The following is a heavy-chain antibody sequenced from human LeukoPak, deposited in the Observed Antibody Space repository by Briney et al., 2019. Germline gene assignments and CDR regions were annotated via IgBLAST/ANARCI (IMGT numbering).Heavy chain of an antibody. D-gene: IGHD3-16*01. Sequence: GGSLRLSCAASGFTFSSYWMNWARQAPGKGLEWVASINDNGNVNYYVDSVKRRFTISRDNAKNSLYLQMSNWRAEGRAVYFCARGGGLDVWGQGATVTVSS. CDR2: INDNGNVN. V-gene: IGHV3-7*03. CDR3: ARGGGLDV. CDR1: GFTFSSYW. J-gene: IGHJ6*02.